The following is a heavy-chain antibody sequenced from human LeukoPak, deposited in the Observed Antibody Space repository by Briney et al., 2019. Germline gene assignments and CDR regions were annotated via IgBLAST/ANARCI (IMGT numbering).Heavy chain of an antibody. CDR2: IYYSGST. J-gene: IGHJ5*02. CDR1: GGSISSSSYY. Sequence: SETLSLTCTVSGGSISSSSYYWGWIRQPPGKGLEWIGSIYYSGSTYYNPSLKSRVTIPVDTSKNQFSLKLSSVTAADTAVYYCARDRDTTLVTLWFDPWGQGTLVTVSS. D-gene: IGHD4-23*01. CDR3: ARDRDTTLVTLWFDP. V-gene: IGHV4-39*07.